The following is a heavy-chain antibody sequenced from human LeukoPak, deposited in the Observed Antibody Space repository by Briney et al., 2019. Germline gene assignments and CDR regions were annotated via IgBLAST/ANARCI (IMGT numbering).Heavy chain of an antibody. CDR2: ISGTGGAT. D-gene: IGHD2-21*01. Sequence: GGSLRLSCVASGFSFGNYSMSWVRQAPGKGLQWVSQISGTGGATWYAGFARDRFTISRDNSKKTLYLQMSGLRVEDTAMYYCVKDPRDTYGTNWFVSWGEGTLLIVSS. CDR3: VKDPRDTYGTNWFVS. CDR1: GFSFGNYS. V-gene: IGHV3-23*01. J-gene: IGHJ5*01.